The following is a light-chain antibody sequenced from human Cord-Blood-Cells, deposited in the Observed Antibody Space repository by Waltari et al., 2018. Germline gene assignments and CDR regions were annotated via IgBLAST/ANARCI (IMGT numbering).Light chain of an antibody. Sequence: ELVLTQSPATLSLSPGERGTLSCRASQSVSSYLAWYQQKPGQAPRLLIYDASNRATGIPARFSGSGPGTDFTLTISSLEPEDFAVYYCQQRSNWHTFGPGTKVDIK. CDR2: DAS. CDR1: QSVSSY. CDR3: QQRSNWHT. V-gene: IGKV3D-11*02. J-gene: IGKJ3*01.